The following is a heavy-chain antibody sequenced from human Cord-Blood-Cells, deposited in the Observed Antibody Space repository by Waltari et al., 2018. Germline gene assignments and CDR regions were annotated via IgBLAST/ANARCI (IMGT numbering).Heavy chain of an antibody. CDR1: GGTFSSYA. J-gene: IGHJ6*02. V-gene: IGHV1-8*02. D-gene: IGHD6-13*01. CDR2: MNPNSGNT. CDR3: ARAGSSWYYYYYGMDV. Sequence: QVQLVQSGAEVKKPGSSVKVSCKASGGTFSSYAISWVRQAPGQGLEWMGWMNPNSGNTGYAQKFQGRVTMTRNTSISTAYMELSSLRSEDTAVYYCARAGSSWYYYYYGMDVWGQGTTVTVSS.